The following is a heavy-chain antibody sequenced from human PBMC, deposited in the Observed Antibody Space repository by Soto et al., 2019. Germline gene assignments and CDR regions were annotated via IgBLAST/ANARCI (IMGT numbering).Heavy chain of an antibody. V-gene: IGHV3-11*01. CDR2: ISSSGSTI. CDR1: GFTFSDYS. D-gene: IGHD6-13*01. J-gene: IGHJ5*01. CDR3: ATTEQLVTPAGWFDS. Sequence: GGSLRLSCAASGFTFSDYSMSWIRQAPGKGLEWVSYISSSGSTIYYADSVKGRFTISRDNAKNSLYLQMNSLRAEDTAVYYCATTEQLVTPAGWFDSWGQGTLVTVSS.